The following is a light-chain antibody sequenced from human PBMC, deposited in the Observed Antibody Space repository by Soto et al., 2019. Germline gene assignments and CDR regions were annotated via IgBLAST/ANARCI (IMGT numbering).Light chain of an antibody. CDR2: DVF. J-gene: IGKJ1*01. CDR3: QQDHKSPPWT. CDR1: QRVSTN. V-gene: IGKV3-15*01. Sequence: EIVMTQSPATLSVSPGERATLSCRASQRVSTNLAWYQQKPGQAPRLLIYDVFPRATGIPPRFSGSGYETAFALTISSLQCEDLVVYYWQQDHKSPPWTFGQGTKVEIK.